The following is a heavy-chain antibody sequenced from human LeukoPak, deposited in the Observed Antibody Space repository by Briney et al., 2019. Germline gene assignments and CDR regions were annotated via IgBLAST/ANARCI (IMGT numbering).Heavy chain of an antibody. D-gene: IGHD5-18*01. CDR1: GFTFSTFA. Sequence: GGSLRLSCAASGFTFSTFAMLWVRQPRGKGLEWVSSIFPSGGEIHYADSVRGRFTISRDNSKSTLSLQMNSLRAEDTAIYYCVTYRQVMLPFEAWGQGTLVTVSP. J-gene: IGHJ5*02. CDR3: VTYRQVMLPFEA. V-gene: IGHV3-23*01. CDR2: IFPSGGEI.